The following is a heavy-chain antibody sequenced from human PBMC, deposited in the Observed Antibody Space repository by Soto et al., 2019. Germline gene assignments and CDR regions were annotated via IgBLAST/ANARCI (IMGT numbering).Heavy chain of an antibody. V-gene: IGHV3-9*01. Sequence: EVQLVESGGGLVQPGRSLRLSCAASGFNFNDYGMHWVRQVPGKGLEWVSGISWTGGPIGYSDSVKGRFTISRDNAKNSLYLQMDSLRAEDTAVYYCAKGGVAAARGYFDHWGQGTRVTVSS. J-gene: IGHJ4*02. CDR1: GFNFNDYG. CDR3: AKGGVAAARGYFDH. CDR2: ISWTGGPI. D-gene: IGHD6-13*01.